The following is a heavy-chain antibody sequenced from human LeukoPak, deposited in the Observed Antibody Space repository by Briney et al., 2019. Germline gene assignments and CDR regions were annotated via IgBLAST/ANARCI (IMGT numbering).Heavy chain of an antibody. J-gene: IGHJ4*02. Sequence: GGSLRLSCAASGFAFSSYPMHWVRQAPGKGLEWVAVISSDGSNKDYADSVKGRFTLSRDNSKNTLYLLMNSLRAEDTAVYYCARDVPTALIPRWGQGTLVTVSS. V-gene: IGHV3-30-3*01. CDR2: ISSDGSNK. CDR3: ARDVPTALIPR. D-gene: IGHD4-11*01. CDR1: GFAFSSYP.